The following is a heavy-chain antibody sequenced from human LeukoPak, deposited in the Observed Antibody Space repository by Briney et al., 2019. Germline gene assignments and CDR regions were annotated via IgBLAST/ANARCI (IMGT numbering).Heavy chain of an antibody. Sequence: SETLSLTCAVYGGSFSGYYWNWVPDPPGKGLEWIGDINQSGSTNYNPSLKSRVTISIDTSKNQFSLKVNSVTAAHTAGYCLTGGVAARPFYFYYSTDVWDTGTTVTFSS. CDR1: GGSFSGYY. J-gene: IGHJ6*04. CDR3: TGGVAARPFYFYYSTDV. D-gene: IGHD6-6*01. CDR2: INQSGST. V-gene: IGHV4-34*01.